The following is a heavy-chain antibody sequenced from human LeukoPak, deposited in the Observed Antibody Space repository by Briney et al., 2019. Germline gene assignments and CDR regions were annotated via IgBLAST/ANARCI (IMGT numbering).Heavy chain of an antibody. CDR3: AKAGGYSGYGGYFDY. CDR2: IYSGGST. D-gene: IGHD5-12*01. Sequence: PGGSLRLSCAASGFTVSSNYMSWVRQAPGKGLEWVSVIYSGGSTYYADSVKGRFTISRDNSKNTLYLQMNSLRAEDTAVYYCAKAGGYSGYGGYFDYWGQGTLVTVSS. V-gene: IGHV3-66*02. CDR1: GFTVSSNY. J-gene: IGHJ4*02.